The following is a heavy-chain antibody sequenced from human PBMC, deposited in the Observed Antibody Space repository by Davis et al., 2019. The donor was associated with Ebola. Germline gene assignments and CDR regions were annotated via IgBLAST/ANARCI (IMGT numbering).Heavy chain of an antibody. V-gene: IGHV1-69*01. CDR3: ARDRYSDGSGYFFEQSH. CDR2: IIPLFGIP. Sequence: SVQVSCTASVRPFSSYAISWVRQAPGQGLDWMGGIIPLFGIPKYAQKFQGRVTITADESTSTAYMELSSLRSEDTAVYYCARDRYSDGSGYFFEQSHWGQGTLVTVSS. J-gene: IGHJ4*02. CDR1: VRPFSSYA. D-gene: IGHD3-22*01.